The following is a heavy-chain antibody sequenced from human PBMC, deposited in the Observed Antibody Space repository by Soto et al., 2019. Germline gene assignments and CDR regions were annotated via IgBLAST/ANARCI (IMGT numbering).Heavy chain of an antibody. D-gene: IGHD4-17*01. J-gene: IGHJ5*02. CDR2: INPNSGGT. CDR1: GYTFTGYY. V-gene: IGHV1-2*04. CDR3: ARDWGTTTVSLNWFDP. Sequence: ASVKVSCKASGYTFTGYYMHWVRQAPGQGLEWMGWINPNSGGTNYAQKFQGWVTMTRDTSISTAYMELSRLRSEDTAVYYCARDWGTTTVSLNWFDPWGQGTLVTVSS.